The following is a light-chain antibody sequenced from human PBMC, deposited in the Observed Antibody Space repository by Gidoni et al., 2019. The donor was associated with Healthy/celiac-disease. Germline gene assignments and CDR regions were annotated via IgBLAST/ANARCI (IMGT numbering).Light chain of an antibody. Sequence: DIQMTQSPSSLSASVGDRVTITCQASQDISNYLNWYQQKPGKAPKLLIYDASNLETGVPSRFSGSGSGTDFTFTISSLPPEDIATYYCQQYDNLPPYPFGQGTKLEIK. J-gene: IGKJ2*01. CDR1: QDISNY. CDR2: DAS. CDR3: QQYDNLPPYP. V-gene: IGKV1-33*01.